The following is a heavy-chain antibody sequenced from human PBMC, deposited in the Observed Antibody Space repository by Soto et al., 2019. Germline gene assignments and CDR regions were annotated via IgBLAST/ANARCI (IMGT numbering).Heavy chain of an antibody. Sequence: SETLSLTCTVSGGSISSYYWSWIRQPPGKGLEWIGYIYYSGSTNYNPSLKSRVTISVDTSKNQFSLKLSSVTAADTAVYYCARRGYGDYFDYWGQGTLVTAPQ. CDR3: ARRGYGDYFDY. J-gene: IGHJ4*02. CDR2: IYYSGST. D-gene: IGHD4-17*01. CDR1: GGSISSYY. V-gene: IGHV4-59*08.